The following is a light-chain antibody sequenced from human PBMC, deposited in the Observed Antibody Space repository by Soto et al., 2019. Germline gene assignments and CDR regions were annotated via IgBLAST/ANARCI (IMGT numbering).Light chain of an antibody. Sequence: DIQLTQSPSFLSASVGDRVTITCRASQGISSYLAWYQQKPGTAPKLLIYAASTLQSGVPSRFSGSGSGTEFTLTISSLQPEDFATYYCQQLNSYPLTFGGGTKVDIK. CDR1: QGISSY. V-gene: IGKV1-9*01. CDR2: AAS. J-gene: IGKJ4*01. CDR3: QQLNSYPLT.